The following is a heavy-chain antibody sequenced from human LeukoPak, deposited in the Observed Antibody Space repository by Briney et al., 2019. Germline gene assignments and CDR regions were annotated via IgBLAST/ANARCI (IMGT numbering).Heavy chain of an antibody. CDR2: IYPGDSDT. CDR3: ARQGDGYNSPAPNWFDP. J-gene: IGHJ5*02. D-gene: IGHD5-24*01. CDR1: GYSFTSYW. V-gene: IGHV5-51*01. Sequence: ESLKISRKGSGYSFTSYWIGWVRQMPGKGLEWMGIIYPGDSDTRYSPSFQGQVTISADKSISTAYLQWSSLKASDTAMYYCARQGDGYNSPAPNWFDPWGQGTLVTVSS.